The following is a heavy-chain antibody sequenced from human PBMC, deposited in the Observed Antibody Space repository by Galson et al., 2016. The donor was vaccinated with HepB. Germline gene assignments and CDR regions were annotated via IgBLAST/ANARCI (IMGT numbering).Heavy chain of an antibody. CDR3: AKGGRITLVRGVIGMDV. CDR1: GFTFSSYA. V-gene: IGHV3-23*01. Sequence: SLRLSCAASGFTFSSYAMSWVRQAPGKGLEWVSAISGSGGITYYADSVKGRFTISRDNSKNTLYLQMNSLRAEDTAVYYCAKGGRITLVRGVIGMDVWGQGTTVTVSS. CDR2: ISGSGGIT. D-gene: IGHD3-10*01. J-gene: IGHJ6*02.